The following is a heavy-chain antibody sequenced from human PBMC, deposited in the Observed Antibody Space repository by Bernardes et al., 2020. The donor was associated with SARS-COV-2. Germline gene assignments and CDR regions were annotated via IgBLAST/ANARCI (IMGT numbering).Heavy chain of an antibody. CDR1: GFIFDNYW. CDR3: ASAGMDV. Sequence: GGSLRLSCIGSGFIFDNYWMTWVRRAPGRGLEWVANINKDGGEKNYVDSVKGRFTISRDNVKQSVYLQMSNLRAEDTALYYCASAGMDVWGQGTTVTVSS. V-gene: IGHV3-7*01. J-gene: IGHJ6*02. CDR2: INKDGGEK.